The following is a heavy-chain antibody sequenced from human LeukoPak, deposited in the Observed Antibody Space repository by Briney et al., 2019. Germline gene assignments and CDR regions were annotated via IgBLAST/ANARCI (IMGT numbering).Heavy chain of an antibody. J-gene: IGHJ4*02. Sequence: GGSLRLSCAASGFTFSSYGMHWVRQAPGKGLEWVAVISYDGSNKYYADSVKGRFTISRDNSKNTLYLQMNSLRAEDTAVYYCAKDQGDYYDSSGYFYWGQGTLVTVSS. CDR2: ISYDGSNK. CDR3: AKDQGDYYDSSGYFY. CDR1: GFTFSSYG. D-gene: IGHD3-22*01. V-gene: IGHV3-30*18.